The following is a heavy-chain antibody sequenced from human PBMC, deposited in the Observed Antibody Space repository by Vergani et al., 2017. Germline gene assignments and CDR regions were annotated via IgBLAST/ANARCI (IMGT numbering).Heavy chain of an antibody. Sequence: QVHLVESGGGVVQPGRSLRLPCVVSGFTSSYYGMHWVRQAPGKGLEWVAVISYDGTQKYYADSVKGRFTISRDNTKSTLYLQMNSLRTEDTALYYCATKSCGTPGCQIGYFREWGQGTLVTVSS. CDR1: GFTSSYYG. D-gene: IGHD1-1*01. V-gene: IGHV3-30*03. CDR2: ISYDGTQK. CDR3: ATKSCGTPGCQIGYFRE. J-gene: IGHJ1*01.